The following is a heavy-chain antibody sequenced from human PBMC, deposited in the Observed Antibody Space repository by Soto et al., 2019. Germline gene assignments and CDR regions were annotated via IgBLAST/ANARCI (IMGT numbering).Heavy chain of an antibody. CDR3: PRTRIATTNYKWFDT. Sequence: PSETLSLTCSVSGAALNSGNYYRSWIRQVPGKGLEWIGHIYVTGAVDYNPSLRDRITISQDTSERQFSLNLRLVTAADTAVYYCPRTRIATTNYKWFDTWGQGTLVTVSS. V-gene: IGHV4-31*03. D-gene: IGHD1-1*01. J-gene: IGHJ5*02. CDR2: IYVTGAV. CDR1: GAALNSGNYY.